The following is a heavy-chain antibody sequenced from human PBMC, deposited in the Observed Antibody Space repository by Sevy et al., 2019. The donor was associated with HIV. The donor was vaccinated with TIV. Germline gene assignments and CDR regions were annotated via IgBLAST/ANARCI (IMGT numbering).Heavy chain of an antibody. V-gene: IGHV3-48*02. D-gene: IGHD3-22*01. Sequence: GSLRLSCAASGFSFRSYNMNWVRQAPGKGLEWISYITTSSSTIYYADSVKGRFTISRDNAKNSLYLQMNSLRDEDTAVYYCARTLGFYDSSGHEGYYFDYWGQGTLVTVSS. CDR2: ITTSSSTI. CDR1: GFSFRSYN. J-gene: IGHJ4*02. CDR3: ARTLGFYDSSGHEGYYFDY.